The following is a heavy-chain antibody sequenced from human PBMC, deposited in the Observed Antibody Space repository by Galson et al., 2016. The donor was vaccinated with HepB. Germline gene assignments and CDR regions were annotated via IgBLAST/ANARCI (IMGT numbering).Heavy chain of an antibody. CDR1: GFPFSSHA. D-gene: IGHD1-1*01. V-gene: IGHV3-23*01. J-gene: IGHJ6*03. CDR2: ISGTGRDT. CDR3: AKMDGLHYNQYHRDA. Sequence: SLRLSCAVSGFPFSSHAMSWVRQAPGKGLEWVSAISGTGRDTFSADSVKGRFIVSRDNSKDTLFVQMNSLTAEDTAVYYCAKMDGLHYNQYHRDAWGKGTTVTVS.